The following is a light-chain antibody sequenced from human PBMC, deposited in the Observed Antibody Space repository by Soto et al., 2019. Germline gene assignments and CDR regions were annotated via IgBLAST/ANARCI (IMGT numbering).Light chain of an antibody. Sequence: AIQLTQSPSSLSASVGDRVTITCRASQGISSALAWYQQKPGKHPKFVISDASVLQSGVPSRFSGSGSATDFPLTISSLQHEDFATYYCQHFHSYPITFGQGTRLEIK. V-gene: IGKV1-13*02. J-gene: IGKJ5*01. CDR3: QHFHSYPIT. CDR1: QGISSA. CDR2: DAS.